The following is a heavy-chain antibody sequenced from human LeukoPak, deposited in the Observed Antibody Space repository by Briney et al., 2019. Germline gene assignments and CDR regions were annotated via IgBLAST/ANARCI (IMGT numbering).Heavy chain of an antibody. J-gene: IGHJ4*02. CDR2: ISTSSSYT. D-gene: IGHD1-26*01. CDR1: GFTFSDYY. Sequence: GGSLRLSCAASGFTFSDYYMSWIRQAPGKGLEWVSYISTSSSYTNYADSVKGRFAISRANAENSLYLQMNSLRAEDTAVYYCARGYSTVDYWGQGTLVTVSS. V-gene: IGHV3-11*03. CDR3: ARGYSTVDY.